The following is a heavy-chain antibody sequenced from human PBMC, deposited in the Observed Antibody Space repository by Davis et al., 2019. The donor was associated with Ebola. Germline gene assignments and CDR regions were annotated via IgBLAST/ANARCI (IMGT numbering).Heavy chain of an antibody. V-gene: IGHV3-48*02. D-gene: IGHD5-12*01. CDR3: ARSVARLYYYYYGMDV. J-gene: IGHJ6*02. Sequence: GGSLRLSCAAPGFTFSSYSMNWVRQAPGKGLEWVSYISSSSSTIYYADSVKGRFTISRDNAKNSLYLQMNSLRDEDTAVYYCARSVARLYYYYYGMDVWGQGTTVTVSS. CDR1: GFTFSSYS. CDR2: ISSSSSTI.